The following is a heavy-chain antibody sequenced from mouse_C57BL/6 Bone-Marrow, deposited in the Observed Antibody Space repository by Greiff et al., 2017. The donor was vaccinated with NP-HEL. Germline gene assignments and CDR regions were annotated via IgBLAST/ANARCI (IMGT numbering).Heavy chain of an antibody. CDR1: GFTFSSYG. CDR3: AIHIVPSYWYFDV. CDR2: ISSGGSYT. J-gene: IGHJ1*03. Sequence: DVKLQESGGDLVKPGGSLKLSCAASGFTFSSYGMSWVRQTPDKRLEWVATISSGGSYTYYPDSVKGRFTISRDNAKNTLYLQMSSQKSEDTAMYYCAIHIVPSYWYFDVWGTGTTVTGSS. V-gene: IGHV5-6*02. D-gene: IGHD5-1*01.